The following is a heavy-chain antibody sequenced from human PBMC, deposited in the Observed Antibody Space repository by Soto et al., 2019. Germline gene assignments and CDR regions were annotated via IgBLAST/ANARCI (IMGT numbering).Heavy chain of an antibody. V-gene: IGHV3-23*01. CDR3: AKDDRAHGYYYGSGSYFYGMDV. CDR1: GFAFSSYA. CDR2: ITHSGFGT. J-gene: IGHJ6*02. Sequence: GGSLRLSCAASGFAFSSYAMTWVRQAPGRGLEWVSAITHSGFGTYYADSVEGRFTISRDNSKNTLYLQMNSLRAEDTAVYYCAKDDRAHGYYYGSGSYFYGMDVWGQGTTVTVSS. D-gene: IGHD3-10*01.